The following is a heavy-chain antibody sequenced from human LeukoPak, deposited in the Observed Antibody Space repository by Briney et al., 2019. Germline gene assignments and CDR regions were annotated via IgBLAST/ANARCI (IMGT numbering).Heavy chain of an antibody. D-gene: IGHD1-26*01. V-gene: IGHV4-31*03. CDR2: VYYSGST. CDR3: ARDRGSYSLDY. CDR1: GASISSGAYGGYY. Sequence: SQTLSLTCTVSGASISSGAYGGYYWSWIRQHPGKGLEWIGYVYYSGSTYYNPSLKSRVTISLDTSKNQFSLNLNSVTAADTAVYYCARDRGSYSLDYWGQGTLVTVSS. J-gene: IGHJ4*02.